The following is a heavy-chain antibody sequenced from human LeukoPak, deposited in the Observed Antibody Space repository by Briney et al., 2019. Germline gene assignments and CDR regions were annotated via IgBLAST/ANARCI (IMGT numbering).Heavy chain of an antibody. J-gene: IGHJ4*02. V-gene: IGHV1-2*02. CDR3: ARDRQNNFDY. CDR1: GYTFTGYY. Sequence: ASVKVSCKASGYTFTGYYMHWVRQAPGQGLEWMGWINLNSGGTNYAQKFQGRVTMTRDTSISTAYMELSGLRSDDTAVYYCARDRQNNFDYWGQGTLVTVSS. D-gene: IGHD1/OR15-1a*01. CDR2: INLNSGGT.